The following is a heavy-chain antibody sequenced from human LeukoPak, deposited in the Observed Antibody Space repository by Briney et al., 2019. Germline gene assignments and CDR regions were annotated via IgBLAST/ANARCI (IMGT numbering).Heavy chain of an antibody. Sequence: ASVKVSCKASGYTFTSYTIHWVRQAPGQSLEWMGWISVGRGDSKCSQEFQGRVTLTRDTSATTAYLEVSSQRPEDMAVYYCARERGIRDAFDFWGQGTMVTVSS. CDR3: ARERGIRDAFDF. CDR1: GYTFTSYT. J-gene: IGHJ3*01. V-gene: IGHV1-3*03. D-gene: IGHD1-14*01. CDR2: ISVGRGDS.